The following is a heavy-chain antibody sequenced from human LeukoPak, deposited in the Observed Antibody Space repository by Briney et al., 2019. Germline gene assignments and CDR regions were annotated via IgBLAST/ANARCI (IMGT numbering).Heavy chain of an antibody. CDR3: ARDRRYFDWLSNSYFDY. V-gene: IGHV1-18*01. D-gene: IGHD3-9*01. Sequence: ASVKVSCKASGYTFTSYGISWVRQAPGQGLEWMGWVSAYNGNTNYAQKLQGRVTMTTDTSTSTAYMELRSLRSDDTAVYYCARDRRYFDWLSNSYFDYWGQGTLVTVSP. CDR2: VSAYNGNT. J-gene: IGHJ4*02. CDR1: GYTFTSYG.